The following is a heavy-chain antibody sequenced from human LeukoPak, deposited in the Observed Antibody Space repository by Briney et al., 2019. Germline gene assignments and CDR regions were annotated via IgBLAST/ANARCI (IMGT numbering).Heavy chain of an antibody. CDR1: GFTFTTYA. V-gene: IGHV3-23*01. J-gene: IGHJ6*02. CDR2: ISGSGGST. CDR3: AKDLSYGMDV. Sequence: PGGSLRLSCAASGFTFTTYAMAWVRQAPGKGLEWGSAISGSGGSTYYADSVKGRFTISRDNSKNTLYLQMKSLRAEDTALYYCAKDLSYGMDVWGQGTTVTVSS. D-gene: IGHD3-9*01.